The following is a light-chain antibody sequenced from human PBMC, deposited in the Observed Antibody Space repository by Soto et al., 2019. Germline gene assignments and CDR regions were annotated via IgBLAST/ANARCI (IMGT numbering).Light chain of an antibody. Sequence: DIQMTQSPSSLSASLGDRVTVTCRASQEIHNFVSWYQQKPGQAPKLLIFLASTLESGVPSRFGGSGSGTDFTLTISSLQPEDFATYYCQQSFSNPRTFGGGTKVDIK. CDR1: QEIHNF. V-gene: IGKV1-39*01. CDR2: LAS. J-gene: IGKJ4*01. CDR3: QQSFSNPRT.